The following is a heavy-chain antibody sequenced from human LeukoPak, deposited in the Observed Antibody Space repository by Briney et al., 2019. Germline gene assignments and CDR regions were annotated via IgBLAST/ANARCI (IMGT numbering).Heavy chain of an antibody. V-gene: IGHV4-59*01. Sequence: KTSETLSLTCTVSGGSISSYYWSWIRQPPGKGLEWIGYIYYSGSTNYNPSLKSRVTISVDTSKIQFSLKLSSVTAADTAVYYCGREELWNLNFDYRGQGTLVTVSS. J-gene: IGHJ4*02. CDR3: GREELWNLNFDY. D-gene: IGHD7-27*01. CDR2: IYYSGST. CDR1: GGSISSYY.